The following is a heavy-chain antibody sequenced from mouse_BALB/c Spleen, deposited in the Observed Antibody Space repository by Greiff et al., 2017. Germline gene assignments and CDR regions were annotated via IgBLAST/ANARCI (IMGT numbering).Heavy chain of an antibody. D-gene: IGHD2-2*01. CDR1: GYSITSDYA. J-gene: IGHJ3*01. CDR3: ARFWGYDTWFAY. CDR2: ISYSGST. V-gene: IGHV3-2*02. Sequence: EVQLQESGPGLVKPSQSLSLTCTVTGYSITSDYAWNWIRQFPGNKLEWMGYISYSGSTSYNPSLKSRISITRDTSKNQFFLQLNSVTTEDTATYYCARFWGYDTWFAYWGQGTLVTVSA.